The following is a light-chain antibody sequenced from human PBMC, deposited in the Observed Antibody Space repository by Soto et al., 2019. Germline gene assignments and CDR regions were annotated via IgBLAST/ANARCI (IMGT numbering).Light chain of an antibody. Sequence: DIQMTQSPSSLSASIGDRVTITCXASQNITNNLSWYQQKPGKAPNLLIYHASKLAKGVTSRFSGSGSGTDFSFIITSLQREDLATYYCQQYYGLPPITFGQGTRLEIK. CDR2: HAS. J-gene: IGKJ5*01. V-gene: IGKV1-33*01. CDR3: QQYYGLPPIT. CDR1: QNITNN.